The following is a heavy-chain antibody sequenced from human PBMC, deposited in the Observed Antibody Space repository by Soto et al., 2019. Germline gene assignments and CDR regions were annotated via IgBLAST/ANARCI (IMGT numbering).Heavy chain of an antibody. CDR1: GGTFSSYA. CDR2: IIPIFGTA. CDR3: ARDWWDDSSGYYPD. J-gene: IGHJ4*02. V-gene: IGHV1-69*13. Sequence: SVTVSCKASGGTFSSYAIRWVRQAPGQGLEWMGGIIPIFGTANYAQKFQGRVTITADESTSTAYMELSSLRSEDTAVYYCARDWWDDSSGYYPDWGQGTLVTVSS. D-gene: IGHD3-22*01.